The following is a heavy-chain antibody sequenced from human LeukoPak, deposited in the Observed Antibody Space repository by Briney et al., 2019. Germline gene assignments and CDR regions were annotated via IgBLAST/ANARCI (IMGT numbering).Heavy chain of an antibody. V-gene: IGHV4-59*08. CDR1: GGSISSYY. CDR3: ARHTLLGSWSYFDN. J-gene: IGHJ4*02. CDR2: IYYSGST. Sequence: PPETLSHSSTVSGGSISSYYWSWIRQPPGKGLEWIGYIYYSGSTYYSPSLESRLVISVDTSKNQLSLKLSSVTAADTAVYYCARHTLLGSWSYFDNWGQGAVHTVSS. D-gene: IGHD3-10*01.